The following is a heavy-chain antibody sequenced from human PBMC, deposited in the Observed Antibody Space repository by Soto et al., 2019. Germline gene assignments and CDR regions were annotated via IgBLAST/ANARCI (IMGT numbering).Heavy chain of an antibody. V-gene: IGHV3-23*01. CDR2: ISGDGSAT. Sequence: EVKLLESGGGLVQPGESLRLSCAASGFRFWTYSMSWVRQAPGKGLEWVSGISGDGSATSYADSLKGRFTVSRDNSKDTLVLQMNTLRVEDTAVYYCAKTRLYDNNDYHRDGFDVWGQGTAVTVS. CDR1: GFRFWTYS. J-gene: IGHJ3*01. CDR3: AKTRLYDNNDYHRDGFDV. D-gene: IGHD5-12*01.